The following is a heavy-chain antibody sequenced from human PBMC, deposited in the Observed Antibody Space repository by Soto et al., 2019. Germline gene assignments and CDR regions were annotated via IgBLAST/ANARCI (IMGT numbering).Heavy chain of an antibody. CDR3: AREGRDGYNFGFYYYGMDV. Sequence: ASVKVSCKASGYTFTSYGISWVRQAPGQGLEWMGWISAYNGNTNYAQKLQGRVTMTTDTSTSTAYMELRSLRSDDTAVYYCAREGRDGYNFGFYYYGMDVWGQGTMVTVSS. CDR1: GYTFTSYG. V-gene: IGHV1-18*01. CDR2: ISAYNGNT. D-gene: IGHD5-12*01. J-gene: IGHJ6*02.